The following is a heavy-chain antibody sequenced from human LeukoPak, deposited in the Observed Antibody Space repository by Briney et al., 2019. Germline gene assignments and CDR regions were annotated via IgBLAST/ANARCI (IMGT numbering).Heavy chain of an antibody. V-gene: IGHV1-24*01. J-gene: IGHJ4*02. CDR1: GYTLIDLS. Sequence: ASVKVSCKVSGYTLIDLSMHWVRQAPGKGLEWMGSFDPEDGETIYAQKFQGRVTMTEDTSTDTAYMELSSLRSEDTAMYYCATYSIVRGVADDYWGQGTLVTVSS. CDR3: ATYSIVRGVADDY. D-gene: IGHD3-10*01. CDR2: FDPEDGET.